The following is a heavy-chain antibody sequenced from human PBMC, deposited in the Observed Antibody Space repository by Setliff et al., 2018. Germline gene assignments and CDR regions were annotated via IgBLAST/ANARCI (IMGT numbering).Heavy chain of an antibody. CDR2: MYTDGSST. V-gene: IGHV3-74*01. CDR1: GFTFTSYW. Sequence: PGGSLRLSCAASGFTFTSYWMHWVRQAPGKGLVWVSRMYTDGSSTYYADSVQGRFTISRDNAKNSLYLQMNSLRAEDTALYYCAKNIGPDYYYYYMDVWGKGTTVTVSS. CDR3: AKNIGPDYYYYYMDV. J-gene: IGHJ6*03. D-gene: IGHD2-15*01.